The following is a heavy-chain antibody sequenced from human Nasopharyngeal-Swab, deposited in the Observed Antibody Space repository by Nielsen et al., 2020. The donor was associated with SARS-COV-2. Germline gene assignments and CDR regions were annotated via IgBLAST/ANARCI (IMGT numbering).Heavy chain of an antibody. V-gene: IGHV3-7*01. CDR2: VKQAGGEK. J-gene: IGHJ3*02. Sequence: ESLKISCASSGFTFPTYSMTWVRQAPGQGLGWVANVKQAGGEKFYLDSVKGRFTISRDNAKSSLYLQMTSLRAEDTAVYYCVRDESGAFDIWGQGTMVTVSS. CDR3: VRDESGAFDI. CDR1: GFTFPTYS. D-gene: IGHD3-10*01.